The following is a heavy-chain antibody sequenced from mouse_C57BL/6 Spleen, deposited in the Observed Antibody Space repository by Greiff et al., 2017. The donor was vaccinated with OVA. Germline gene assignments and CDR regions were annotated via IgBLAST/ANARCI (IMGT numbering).Heavy chain of an antibody. CDR3: ATNYYGSSYGFAY. CDR1: GFSLTSYG. J-gene: IGHJ3*01. CDR2: IWSGGST. V-gene: IGHV2-2*01. D-gene: IGHD1-1*01. Sequence: QLQESGPGLVQPSQSLSITCTVSGFSLTSYGVHWVRQSPGKGLEWLGVIWSGGSTDYNAAFISRLSISKDNSKSQVFFKMNSLQADDTAIYYCATNYYGSSYGFAYWGQGTLVTVSA.